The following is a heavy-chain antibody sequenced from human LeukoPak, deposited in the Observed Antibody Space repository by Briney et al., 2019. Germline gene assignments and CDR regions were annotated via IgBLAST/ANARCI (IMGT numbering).Heavy chain of an antibody. V-gene: IGHV3-30-3*01. CDR1: GFTFSSYA. CDR2: ISYDGSNK. Sequence: PGGSLRLSCAASGFTFSSYALHWVRQAPGKGLEWVAVISYDGSNKYYADSVKGRFTISRDNSMNTLYPQMNSLRAEDTAVYYCASWDHMGDYWGQGTLVTVSS. D-gene: IGHD1-26*01. J-gene: IGHJ4*02. CDR3: ASWDHMGDY.